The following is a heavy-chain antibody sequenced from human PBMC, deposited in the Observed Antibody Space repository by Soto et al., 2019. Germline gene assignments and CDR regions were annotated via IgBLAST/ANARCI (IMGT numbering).Heavy chain of an antibody. CDR1: GFTFSSYA. V-gene: IGHV3-23*01. J-gene: IGHJ1*01. D-gene: IGHD2-2*01. Sequence: EVQLLESGGGLVQPGGSLRLSCAASGFTFSSYAMSWVSQAPGKGLEWVSAISGSGGSTYYADSVKGRFTISRDNSKNTLYLQMNSLRADDTAVYYCAKDPRYCSSTSCSPGYFQHWGQGTLVTVSS. CDR3: AKDPRYCSSTSCSPGYFQH. CDR2: ISGSGGST.